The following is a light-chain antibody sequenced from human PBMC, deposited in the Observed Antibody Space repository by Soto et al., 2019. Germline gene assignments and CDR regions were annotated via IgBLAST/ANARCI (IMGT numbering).Light chain of an antibody. Sequence: DIQMTQSPSSLSASVGDGVTITCRASQSISSFLNWYRQKPGKAPELLIYSASSLQSGVPSRFSGSGSGTDFTLTISSLQPEDFATYYCQQSYSTPITFGQGTRLEI. CDR2: SAS. CDR1: QSISSF. J-gene: IGKJ5*01. CDR3: QQSYSTPIT. V-gene: IGKV1-39*01.